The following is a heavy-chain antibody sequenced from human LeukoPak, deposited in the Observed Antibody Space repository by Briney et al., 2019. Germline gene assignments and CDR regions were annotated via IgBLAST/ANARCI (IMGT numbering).Heavy chain of an antibody. V-gene: IGHV4-39*07. CDR3: ARGPRITIFGVVTKGNAFDI. CDR1: GGSISSSSYY. J-gene: IGHJ3*02. CDR2: INHSGST. D-gene: IGHD3-3*01. Sequence: SETLSLTCTVSGGSISSSSYYWGWIRQPPGKGLEWIGEINHSGSTNYNPSLKSRVTISVDTSKNQFSLKLSSVTAADTAVYYCARGPRITIFGVVTKGNAFDIWGQGTMVTVSS.